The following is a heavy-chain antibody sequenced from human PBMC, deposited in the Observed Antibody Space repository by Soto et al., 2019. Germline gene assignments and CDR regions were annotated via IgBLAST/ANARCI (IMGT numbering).Heavy chain of an antibody. D-gene: IGHD3-9*01. CDR1: GGFISTGGYY. CDR2: IHDSGST. CDR3: ARFDPGPYYFDF. Sequence: ASETLSLTCTVSGGFISTGGYYWNWIRQHPGEGLEWIGYIHDSGSTYDNPSLRGRVTMSLDTSNNQFSLKLSSVTAADTAIYYCARFDPGPYYFDFWGRGTLVTVSS. V-gene: IGHV4-31*03. J-gene: IGHJ4*02.